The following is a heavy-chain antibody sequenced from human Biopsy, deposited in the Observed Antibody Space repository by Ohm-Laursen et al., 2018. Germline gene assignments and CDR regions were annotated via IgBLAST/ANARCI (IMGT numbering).Heavy chain of an antibody. CDR2: VYYTGCT. V-gene: IGHV4-59*11. CDR1: GDSISSHY. J-gene: IGHJ2*01. D-gene: IGHD3-22*01. CDR3: ARDRGYYSDRTVPGYFDL. Sequence: GTLSLTCPVSGDSISSHYWSWFRQPPGQGLQWIGYVYYTGCTDYNPSLQSRVTISVDTSKDHFSLRLRSVTPADTVIYYCARDRGYYSDRTVPGYFDLWGRGTLVTVSS.